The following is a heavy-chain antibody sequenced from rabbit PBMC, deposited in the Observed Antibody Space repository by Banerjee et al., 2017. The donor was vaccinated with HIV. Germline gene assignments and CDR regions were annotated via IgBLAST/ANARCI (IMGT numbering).Heavy chain of an antibody. CDR1: GFSFSSGYD. CDR2: IYTGSGHI. Sequence: QEQLVESGGGLVKPGGSLTLTCTASGFSFSSGYDMCWVRQAPGKGLERIGCIYTGSGHIYYASWAKGRFTISKTSSTTVTLQMTSLTAADTATYFCARDLPISDGYSFDLWGPGTLVTVS. D-gene: IGHD6-1*01. CDR3: ARDLPISDGYSFDL. J-gene: IGHJ4*01. V-gene: IGHV1S45*01.